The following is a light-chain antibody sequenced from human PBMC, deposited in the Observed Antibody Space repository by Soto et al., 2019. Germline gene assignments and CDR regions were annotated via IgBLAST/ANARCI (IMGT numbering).Light chain of an antibody. CDR1: SSDVGGYNY. CDR2: DVS. Sequence: QSALTQPRSVSGSPGQSVTISCTGTSSDVGGYNYVSWYQQHPGKAPKLMIYDVSKRPSGLPDRFSGSKSGNTASLTISGLQAEDEADYYCCSYAGSYTFGVFGGGTKVTVL. J-gene: IGLJ3*02. CDR3: CSYAGSYTFGV. V-gene: IGLV2-11*01.